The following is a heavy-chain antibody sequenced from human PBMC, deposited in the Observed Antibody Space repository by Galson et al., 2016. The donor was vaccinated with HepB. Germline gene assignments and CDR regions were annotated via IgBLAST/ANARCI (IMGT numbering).Heavy chain of an antibody. J-gene: IGHJ6*02. CDR1: GYSLSEIS. CDR3: AADPTVGPSSYYYGMDV. CDR2: FDPEDGEA. Sequence: SVKVSCKVSGYSLSEISIHWVRQAPGKGLEWMGGFDPEDGEAIYAQKFEGRVIMTEDTSSDTAYMELSSLRSDDTAVYYCAADPTVGPSSYYYGMDVWGQGTTVTVSS. V-gene: IGHV1-24*01.